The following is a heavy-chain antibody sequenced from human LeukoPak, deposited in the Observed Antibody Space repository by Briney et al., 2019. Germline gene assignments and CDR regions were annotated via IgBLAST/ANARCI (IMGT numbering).Heavy chain of an antibody. CDR1: GFTFSSYA. CDR3: ARATHYYYDSSGPSDY. J-gene: IGHJ4*02. Sequence: GGSLRLSCAASGFTFSSYAMSWVRQAPGKGLEWVAVISYDGSNKYYADSVKGRFTISRDNSKNTLYLQMNSLRAEDTAVYYCARATHYYYDSSGPSDYWGQGTLVTVSS. CDR2: ISYDGSNK. V-gene: IGHV3-30-3*01. D-gene: IGHD3-22*01.